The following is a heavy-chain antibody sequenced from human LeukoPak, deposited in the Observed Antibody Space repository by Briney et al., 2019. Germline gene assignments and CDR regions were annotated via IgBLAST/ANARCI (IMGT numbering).Heavy chain of an antibody. V-gene: IGHV1-2*02. CDR2: INPNSGGT. Sequence: ASVKVSCKVSGYTFTGYYMHWVRQAPGQGLEWMGWINPNSGGTNYAQKFQGRVTMTRDTSISTAYMELSKLRSDDTAVYYCARDSSSGYYAWFDPWGQGTLVTVSS. D-gene: IGHD3-22*01. CDR1: GYTFTGYY. CDR3: ARDSSSGYYAWFDP. J-gene: IGHJ5*02.